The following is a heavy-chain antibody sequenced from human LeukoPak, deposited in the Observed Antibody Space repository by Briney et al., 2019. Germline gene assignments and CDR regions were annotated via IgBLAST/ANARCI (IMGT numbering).Heavy chain of an antibody. CDR3: ARGGSSWRFDY. V-gene: IGHV4-59*13. J-gene: IGHJ4*02. CDR2: IYYSGST. CDR1: GGSISSYY. Sequence: PSETLSLTCTVSGGSISSYYWSWIRQPPGKGLEWIGYIYYSGSTNYNPSLKSRVTISVDTSKNQFSLKLSSVTAADTAVYYCARGGSSWRFDYWGQGTLVTVSS. D-gene: IGHD6-13*01.